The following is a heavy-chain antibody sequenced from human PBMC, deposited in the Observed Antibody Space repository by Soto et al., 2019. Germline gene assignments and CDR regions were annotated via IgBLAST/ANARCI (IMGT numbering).Heavy chain of an antibody. J-gene: IGHJ6*02. D-gene: IGHD2-8*01. V-gene: IGHV1-69*02. Sequence: SVKVSCKASGGTFSRYSITWVRQAPGHGLEWIGRIIPIFGIASYAQKYQGRVTITADESTSTAYMELSSLRSDDTAVYYCAKNGHPPYYYYGMDVWGQGTTVTVSS. CDR1: GGTFSRYS. CDR3: AKNGHPPYYYYGMDV. CDR2: IIPIFGIA.